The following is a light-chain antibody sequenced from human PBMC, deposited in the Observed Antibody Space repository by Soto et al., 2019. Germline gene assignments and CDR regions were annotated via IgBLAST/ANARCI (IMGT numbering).Light chain of an antibody. V-gene: IGKV3-20*01. CDR1: QSVSSSY. Sequence: EIVLTQSPGTLSLSPGERATLSCRASQSVSSSYLAWYQQKPGQAPRLLHYGASNRASGIPDMFGGSGAGTDFTLSISRLETEAFAVYYCQQYGSSAMYTFGQGTNLELK. CDR3: QQYGSSAMYT. J-gene: IGKJ2*01. CDR2: GAS.